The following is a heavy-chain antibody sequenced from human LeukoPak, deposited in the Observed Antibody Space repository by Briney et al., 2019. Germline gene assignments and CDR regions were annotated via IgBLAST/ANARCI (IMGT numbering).Heavy chain of an antibody. CDR3: ARVWAWGSGNYFDN. CDR2: IRGDAGST. CDR1: GLTFDAFG. V-gene: IGHV3-20*04. D-gene: IGHD7-27*01. J-gene: IGHJ4*02. Sequence: GGSLRLSCAASGLTFDAFGMTWVRQAPGKGLEWVSAIRGDAGSTGYADSVKGRFTISRDNAKNSLYLQVNSLRVEDTALYYCARVWAWGSGNYFDNWGQGTLVTVSS.